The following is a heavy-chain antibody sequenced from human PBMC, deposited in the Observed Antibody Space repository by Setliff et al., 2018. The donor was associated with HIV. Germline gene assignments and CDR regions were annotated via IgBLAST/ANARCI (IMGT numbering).Heavy chain of an antibody. J-gene: IGHJ4*02. D-gene: IGHD6-19*01. V-gene: IGHV1-3*01. CDR2: INAGNGNT. Sequence: GASVKVSCKASGGTFSSYAFNWVRQAPGQGLEWMGWINAGNGNTKYSQKFQGRVTITRDTSASTAYMELSSLRSEDTAVYYCAREGGSGWYFDYWGQGTLVTVSS. CDR3: AREGGSGWYFDY. CDR1: GGTFSSYA.